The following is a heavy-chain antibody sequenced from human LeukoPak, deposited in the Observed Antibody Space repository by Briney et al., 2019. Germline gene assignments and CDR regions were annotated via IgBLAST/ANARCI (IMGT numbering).Heavy chain of an antibody. V-gene: IGHV4-59*01. D-gene: IGHD1-26*01. J-gene: IGHJ4*02. Sequence: SETLSLTCTVSGGSISNYYWSWIRQPPGKELEWIGYIYYIGSTNYNPSLKSRVTISVDTSKNQFSLKLSSVTAADTAVYYCAGVVGAPLYWGQGTLVTVSS. CDR3: AGVVGAPLY. CDR2: IYYIGST. CDR1: GGSISNYY.